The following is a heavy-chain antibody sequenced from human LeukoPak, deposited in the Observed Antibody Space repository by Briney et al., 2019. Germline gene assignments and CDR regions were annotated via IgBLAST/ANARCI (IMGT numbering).Heavy chain of an antibody. Sequence: PGGSLRLSCAASGFTVSSNYMSWVRQAPGKGLEWVSVIYSGGSTYYADSVKGRFTISRDNSKNTLYLQMNSLRAEDTAVYYCARDRGWLQSYYYYYGMDVWGQGTTVTVSS. CDR3: ARDRGWLQSYYYYYGMDV. J-gene: IGHJ6*02. CDR2: IYSGGST. V-gene: IGHV3-53*05. D-gene: IGHD5-24*01. CDR1: GFTVSSNY.